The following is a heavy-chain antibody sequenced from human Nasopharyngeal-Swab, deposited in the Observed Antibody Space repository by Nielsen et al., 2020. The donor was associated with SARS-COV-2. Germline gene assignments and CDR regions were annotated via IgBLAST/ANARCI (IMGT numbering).Heavy chain of an antibody. D-gene: IGHD1-26*01. CDR1: GFTFSGST. J-gene: IGHJ3*02. CDR2: IRSKADNYAT. CDR3: ARVNPVSGSYYDAFDI. Sequence: GESPKISCAASGFTFSGSTMHWVRQASGKGLEWVGRIRSKADNYATAYAASVKGRFIISRDDSKSTAYLQMNSLKTEDTAVYYCARVNPVSGSYYDAFDIWGQGTMVTVSS. V-gene: IGHV3-73*01.